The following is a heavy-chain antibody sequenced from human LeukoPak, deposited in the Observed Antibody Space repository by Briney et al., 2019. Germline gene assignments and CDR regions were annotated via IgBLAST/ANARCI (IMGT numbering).Heavy chain of an antibody. CDR3: ARQYGSGSYYKYYYYGMDV. J-gene: IGHJ6*02. V-gene: IGHV1-2*02. D-gene: IGHD3-10*01. CDR1: GYTFTAYY. Sequence: ASVKVSCKASGYTFTAYYMHWVRQAPGQGLEWMGWINPNSGGTNYAQKFQGRVTMTRDTSIGTAYMELRSLRSDDTAVYYCARQYGSGSYYKYYYYGMDVWGQGTTVTVSS. CDR2: INPNSGGT.